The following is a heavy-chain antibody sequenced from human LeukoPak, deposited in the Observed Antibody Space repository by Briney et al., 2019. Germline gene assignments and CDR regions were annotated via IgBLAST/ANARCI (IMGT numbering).Heavy chain of an antibody. V-gene: IGHV1-3*01. Sequence: KFQGRVTITSDTSASTAYMELSSLRSEDTAVYYCARDRYVSDSWGQGTLVTVSS. CDR3: ARDRYVSDS. D-gene: IGHD3-16*01. J-gene: IGHJ4*02.